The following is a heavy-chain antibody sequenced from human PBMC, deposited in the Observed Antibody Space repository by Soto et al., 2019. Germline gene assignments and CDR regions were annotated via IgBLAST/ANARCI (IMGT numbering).Heavy chain of an antibody. D-gene: IGHD3-10*01. CDR2: ISYDGSNK. Sequence: QVQLVESGGGVVQPGRSLRLSCTASGLTFSSYGMHWVRQAPGKGLEWVAVISYDGSNKYYADSVKGRFIISRDNSKNTLYLQMNSLRAEDTAVYYCAKDMGGTQLWQYYYYGMDVWGQGTTVTVS. J-gene: IGHJ6*02. V-gene: IGHV3-30*18. CDR3: AKDMGGTQLWQYYYYGMDV. CDR1: GLTFSSYG.